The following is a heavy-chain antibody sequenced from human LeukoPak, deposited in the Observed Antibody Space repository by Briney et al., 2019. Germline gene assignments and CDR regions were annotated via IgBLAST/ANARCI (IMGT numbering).Heavy chain of an antibody. Sequence: GGSLRLSCAASGFTFSSYAMSWVRQAPGKGLEWVSAISGSGGSTYYADSVKGRFTISRDNSKNTLYLQMTNLRATDTAVYYCAKDLSRAVAADWFDPWDQGSLVTVSS. CDR1: GFTFSSYA. D-gene: IGHD6-19*01. J-gene: IGHJ5*02. CDR3: AKDLSRAVAADWFDP. CDR2: ISGSGGST. V-gene: IGHV3-23*01.